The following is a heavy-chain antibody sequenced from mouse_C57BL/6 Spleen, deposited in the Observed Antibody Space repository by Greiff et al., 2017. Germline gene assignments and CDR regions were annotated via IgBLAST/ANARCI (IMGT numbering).Heavy chain of an antibody. CDR3: ARSRDAFMDY. CDR2: IDPSDSET. V-gene: IGHV1-52*01. CDR1: GYTFTSYW. Sequence: QVQLQQPGAELVRPGSSVKLSCKASGYTFTSYWMHWVKQRPIQGLEWIGNIDPSDSETHYNQKFKDKATLTVDKSSSTAYMQLSSLTSEDSEVYYCARSRDAFMDYWGQGTSVTVSS. J-gene: IGHJ4*01.